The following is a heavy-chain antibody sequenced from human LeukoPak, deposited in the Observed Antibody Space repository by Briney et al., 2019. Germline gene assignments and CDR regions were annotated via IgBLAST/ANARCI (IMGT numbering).Heavy chain of an antibody. CDR2: ISYDGSNK. D-gene: IGHD5-24*01. CDR1: GFTFSSYA. V-gene: IGHV3-30*01. Sequence: GRSLRLSCAASGFTFSSYAMHWVRQAPGKGLEWVAVISYDGSNKYYADSVKGRFTISRDNSKNRLYLQVDSLRTEDTAMYYCARGGYIDALNCWGRGTLVTVSS. CDR3: ARGGYIDALNC. J-gene: IGHJ4*02.